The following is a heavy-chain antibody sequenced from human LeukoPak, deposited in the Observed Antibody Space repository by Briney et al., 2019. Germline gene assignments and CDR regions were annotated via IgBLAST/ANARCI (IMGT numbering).Heavy chain of an antibody. D-gene: IGHD5-12*01. CDR1: GFTFSSYG. Sequence: GGSLRLSCAASGFTFSSYGMHWVRQAPGKGLEWVAVIWYDGSNKYYADSVKGRFTISRDNAKNSLYLQMNSLRAEDTAVYYCHGNGGYGHFDYWGQGTLVTVSS. CDR3: HGNGGYGHFDY. J-gene: IGHJ4*02. V-gene: IGHV3-33*03. CDR2: IWYDGSNK.